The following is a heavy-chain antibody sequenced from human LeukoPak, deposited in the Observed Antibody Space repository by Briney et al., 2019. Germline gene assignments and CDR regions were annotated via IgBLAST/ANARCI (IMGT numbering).Heavy chain of an antibody. V-gene: IGHV3-33*06. J-gene: IGHJ5*02. CDR1: GFTFSSYG. CDR2: IWYDGSNK. Sequence: GGPLRLSCAASGFTFSSYGLRWVRQAPGKGLGGVAVIWYDGSNKYYADSVKGRFTISRDNSKNTLYLQMNSLRAEDTAVYYCAKDRFYCSSTSCYPSGPLDPWGQGTLVTVSS. D-gene: IGHD2-2*01. CDR3: AKDRFYCSSTSCYPSGPLDP.